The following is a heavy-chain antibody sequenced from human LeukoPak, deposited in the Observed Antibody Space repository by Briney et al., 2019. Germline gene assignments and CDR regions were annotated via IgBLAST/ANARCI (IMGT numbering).Heavy chain of an antibody. Sequence: GRSLRLSCAASGFTFSSYAMHWVRQAPGKGLEWVAVISYDGSNKYYADSVKGRFTISRDNSENTLYLQMNSLRAEDTAVYYCARVPSHDSSGYHCDYWGQGTLVTVSS. CDR3: ARVPSHDSSGYHCDY. CDR1: GFTFSSYA. CDR2: ISYDGSNK. D-gene: IGHD3-22*01. J-gene: IGHJ4*02. V-gene: IGHV3-30-3*01.